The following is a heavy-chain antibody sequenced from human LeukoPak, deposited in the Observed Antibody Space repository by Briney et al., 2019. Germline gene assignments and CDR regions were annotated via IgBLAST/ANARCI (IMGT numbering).Heavy chain of an antibody. Sequence: GGSLRLSCAASGFTFSRNAIHWVRQGPGKGLEWVSYIAHHGSNKYYADSVKGRFTISRDNSKRTLYLQMNSLGADDTAVYYCAKSMLQFVEWPFDSWGQGTLVTVSS. CDR1: GFTFSRNA. CDR2: IAHHGSNK. V-gene: IGHV3-30*02. D-gene: IGHD3-3*01. J-gene: IGHJ5*01. CDR3: AKSMLQFVEWPFDS.